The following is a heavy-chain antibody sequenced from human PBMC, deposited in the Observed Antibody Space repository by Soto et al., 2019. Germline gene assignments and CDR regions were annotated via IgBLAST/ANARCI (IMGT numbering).Heavy chain of an antibody. CDR2: IYYSGST. CDR1: GDSISSFY. J-gene: IGHJ4*02. V-gene: IGHV4-59*01. D-gene: IGHD4-4*01. CDR3: ARLRRMTAITVSYYFDY. Sequence: ETLSLTCTVSGDSISSFYWSWVRQPPGKGLEWIGYIYYSGSTSYNPSLESRVTISVDTSENQFSLKLSSVTAADTAVYYCARLRRMTAITVSYYFDYWGQGTLVTVSS.